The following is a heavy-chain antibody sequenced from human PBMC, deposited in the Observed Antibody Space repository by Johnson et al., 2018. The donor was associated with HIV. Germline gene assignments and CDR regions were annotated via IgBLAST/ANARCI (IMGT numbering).Heavy chain of an antibody. V-gene: IGHV3-66*01. CDR3: ARFRSSNWFDAFDI. CDR1: GFTFSSYA. Sequence: VQLVESGGGVVQPGRSLRLSCAASGFTFSSYAMSWVRQAPGKGLEWVSVIYSGGSPYYADSVKGRVTLSRDNSKNTRYLHMNSLRAEDTAVSYCARFRSSNWFDAFDIWGQGTMVTVSA. J-gene: IGHJ3*02. D-gene: IGHD6-13*01. CDR2: IYSGGSP.